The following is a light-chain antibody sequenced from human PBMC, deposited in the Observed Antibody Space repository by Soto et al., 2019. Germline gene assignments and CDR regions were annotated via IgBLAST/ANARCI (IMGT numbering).Light chain of an antibody. CDR2: GAS. J-gene: IGKJ1*01. CDR1: QSVSSSY. V-gene: IGKV3-20*01. CDR3: QHYGASPTLT. Sequence: DIVLTQSPGTLSLSPGERATLSCRASQSVSSSYLAWYQQKPGQAPRLLIYGASNRATGIPDRFSGGGSGTDFSLTISRLEPEDFVVYYCQHYGASPTLTFGQGTKVEIK.